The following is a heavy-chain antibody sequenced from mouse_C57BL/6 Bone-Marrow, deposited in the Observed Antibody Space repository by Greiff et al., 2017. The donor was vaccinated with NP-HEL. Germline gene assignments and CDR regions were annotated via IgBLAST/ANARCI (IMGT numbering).Heavy chain of an antibody. CDR1: GYAFSSSW. J-gene: IGHJ4*01. V-gene: IGHV1-82*01. CDR3: ARGDYGNSMDY. D-gene: IGHD2-1*01. Sequence: QVQLKQSGPELVKPGASVKISCKASGYAFSSSWMNWVKQRPGKGLEWIGRIYPGDGDTNYNGKFKGKATLTADKSSSTAYMQLSSLTSEDSAVYFCARGDYGNSMDYWGQGTSVTVSS. CDR2: IYPGDGDT.